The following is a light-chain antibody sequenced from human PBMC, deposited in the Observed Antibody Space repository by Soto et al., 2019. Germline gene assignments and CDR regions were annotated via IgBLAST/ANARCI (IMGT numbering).Light chain of an antibody. J-gene: IGLJ1*01. Sequence: QSALTQPASVSGSPGPSITISCTGTSSDVGSYNLVSWYQQHPGKAPKLMIYEVSKRPSGVSNRFSGSKSGNTASLTISGLQAEDEADYYCCSYAGSYVFGTGTKLTVL. V-gene: IGLV2-23*02. CDR2: EVS. CDR3: CSYAGSYV. CDR1: SSDVGSYNL.